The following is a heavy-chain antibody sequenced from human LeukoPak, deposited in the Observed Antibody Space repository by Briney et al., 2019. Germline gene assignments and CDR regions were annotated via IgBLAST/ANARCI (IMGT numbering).Heavy chain of an antibody. CDR3: AKTGNPATGDY. Sequence: GGSLRLSCAASGFAFRYYAMSWVRQAPGKGLEWVSYISSSGSTIYYADSVKGRFTISRDNSKNTLYLQMNSLRAEDTAIYYCAKTGNPATGDYWGQGTLVTVFS. CDR2: ISSSGSTI. J-gene: IGHJ4*02. CDR1: GFAFRYYA. V-gene: IGHV3-23*01. D-gene: IGHD1-1*01.